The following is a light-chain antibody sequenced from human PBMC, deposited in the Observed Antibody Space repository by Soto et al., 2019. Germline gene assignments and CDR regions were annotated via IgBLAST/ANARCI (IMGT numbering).Light chain of an antibody. CDR2: LSSDGSH. Sequence: QPVLTQSPSASASLGASVKLTCTLSSGHSSYAIAWHQQQPEKGPRYLMKLSSDGSHSKGDGIPDRFSGSSSGAERYLPISSLQSEDEADYYCQTWDIGARVVFGGGTKVTVL. J-gene: IGLJ2*01. CDR3: QTWDIGARVV. V-gene: IGLV4-69*01. CDR1: SGHSSYA.